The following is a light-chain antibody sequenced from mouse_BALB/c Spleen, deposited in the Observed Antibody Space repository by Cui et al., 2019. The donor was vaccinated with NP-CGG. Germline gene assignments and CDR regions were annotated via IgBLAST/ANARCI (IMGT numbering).Light chain of an antibody. Sequence: FLTQEYALTTSPGETVTLTCRSSTGVVTTSNYANWVQEKPDHLFTGLIGGTNNRVPGVPARFSGSLIGDKAALTITGAQTEDEAIYFCALWYSNHWVFGGGTKLTVL. CDR3: ALWYSNHWV. V-gene: IGLV1*01. CDR1: TGVVTTSNY. CDR2: GTN. J-gene: IGLJ1*01.